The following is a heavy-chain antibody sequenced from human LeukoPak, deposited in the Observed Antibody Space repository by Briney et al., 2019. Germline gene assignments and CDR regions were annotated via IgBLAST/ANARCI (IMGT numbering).Heavy chain of an antibody. J-gene: IGHJ4*02. Sequence: GGSLRLSCAASGITVSSNYMSWVRQAPGKGLEWVSVIYHGSTAYYADSVKGRFTISRDNSKNTLFLQMNGLRAEDTAVYFCARLDTLTGDYVLDYWGQGTLVIVSS. CDR2: IYHGSTA. V-gene: IGHV3-66*01. CDR1: GITVSSNY. D-gene: IGHD3-9*01. CDR3: ARLDTLTGDYVLDY.